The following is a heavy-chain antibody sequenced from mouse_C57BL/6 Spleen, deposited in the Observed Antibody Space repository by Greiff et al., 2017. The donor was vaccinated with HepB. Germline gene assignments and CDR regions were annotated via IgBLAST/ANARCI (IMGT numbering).Heavy chain of an antibody. Sequence: VQLKQSGPELVKPGASVKMSCKASGYTFTAYNMHWVKQSRGKGLEWMGYINPNNGGTSYKQKLKGKATLPVNKSASTAYMERRRLTSEDSAVYYCARSGYQTQFAYWGQGTLVTVAA. CDR1: GYTFTAYN. D-gene: IGHD2-2*01. CDR2: INPNNGGT. V-gene: IGHV1-22*01. J-gene: IGHJ3*01. CDR3: ARSGYQTQFAY.